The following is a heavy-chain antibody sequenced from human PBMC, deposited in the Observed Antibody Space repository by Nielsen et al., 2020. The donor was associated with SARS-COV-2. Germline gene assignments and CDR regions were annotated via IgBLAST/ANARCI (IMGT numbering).Heavy chain of an antibody. CDR3: AKQGGGYCSGGSCYSGYFDY. V-gene: IGHV3-30*18. CDR1: GFSFSNYA. J-gene: IGHJ4*02. CDR2: ISYDGGNK. D-gene: IGHD2-15*01. Sequence: GGSLRLSCAASGFSFSNYAMHWVRRAPGKGLEWVALISYDGGNKNYADSVKGRFTISRDNPKNTLYLQMNSLRAEDTAVYYCAKQGGGYCSGGSCYSGYFDYWGQGTLVTVSS.